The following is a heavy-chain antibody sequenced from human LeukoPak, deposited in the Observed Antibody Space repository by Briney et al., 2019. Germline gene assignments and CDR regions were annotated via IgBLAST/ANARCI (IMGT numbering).Heavy chain of an antibody. CDR1: GFTFSSYG. V-gene: IGHV3-30*02. J-gene: IGHJ4*02. Sequence: RGSLRLSCAASGFTFSSYGIDWVRQAPGKGLEWVAFIQYDGSDKYYADSVKGRFTISRDNSKDMLYLQMNSLRAEDTAVYHCARDSRCNNNLCPRGIDYWGQGTLVTVSS. D-gene: IGHD2/OR15-2a*01. CDR3: ARDSRCNNNLCPRGIDY. CDR2: IQYDGSDK.